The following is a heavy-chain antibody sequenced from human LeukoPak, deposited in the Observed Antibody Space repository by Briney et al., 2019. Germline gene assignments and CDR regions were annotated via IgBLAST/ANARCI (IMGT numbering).Heavy chain of an antibody. Sequence: ASVKVSCKASGYTFTSYGISWVRQAPGQGLEWMGWISAYNGNTNYAQKLQGRVTMTTDTSTSTAYMELRSLRSDDTAVYYCATARMVQYSSGWHQPWGQGTLVTVSS. J-gene: IGHJ5*02. V-gene: IGHV1-18*01. D-gene: IGHD6-19*01. CDR3: ATARMVQYSSGWHQP. CDR2: ISAYNGNT. CDR1: GYTFTSYG.